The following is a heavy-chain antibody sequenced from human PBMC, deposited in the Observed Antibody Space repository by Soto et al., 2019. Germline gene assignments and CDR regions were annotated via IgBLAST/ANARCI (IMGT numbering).Heavy chain of an antibody. CDR1: GGSLSSYY. J-gene: IGHJ3*01. CDR3: ARRYGGAFDF. D-gene: IGHD3-10*01. V-gene: IGHV4-4*08. Sequence: QVQLQESGPGLVKPSETLSLTCTVSGGSLSSYYWSWIRQTPGKRLEWIGYIFFSGSTNYNPSLRSRVPISVDTSKNQCSLKLSSVTAAVTAVYYCARRYGGAFDFWGQGTMVTVSS. CDR2: IFFSGST.